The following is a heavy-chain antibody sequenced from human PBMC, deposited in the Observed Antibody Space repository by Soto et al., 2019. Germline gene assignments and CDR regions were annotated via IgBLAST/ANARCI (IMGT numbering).Heavy chain of an antibody. J-gene: IGHJ4*02. CDR3: AREGGYSYGLVDY. CDR1: GFTFSSYA. Sequence: GRSLRLSCAASGFTFSSYAMHWVRQAPGKGLEYVSAISSNGGSTYYANSVKGRFTISRDNSKNTLYLQMGSLRAEDMAVYYCAREGGYSYGLVDYWGQGTLVTVSS. D-gene: IGHD5-18*01. CDR2: ISSNGGST. V-gene: IGHV3-64*01.